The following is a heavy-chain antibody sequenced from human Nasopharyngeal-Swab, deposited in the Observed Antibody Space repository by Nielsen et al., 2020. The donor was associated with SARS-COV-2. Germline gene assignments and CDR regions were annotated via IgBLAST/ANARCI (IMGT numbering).Heavy chain of an antibody. CDR1: GGSFSGYY. V-gene: IGHV4-34*01. CDR2: INHSGST. J-gene: IGHJ4*02. D-gene: IGHD4-17*01. CDR3: ARGNGAFDY. Sequence: SATLSLTCAVYGGSFSGYYWSWIRHPPGKGLERIGEINHSGSTNYNPSLKSRVTISVDTSKNQFSLKLSSVTAADTAVYYCARGNGAFDYWGQGTLVTVSS.